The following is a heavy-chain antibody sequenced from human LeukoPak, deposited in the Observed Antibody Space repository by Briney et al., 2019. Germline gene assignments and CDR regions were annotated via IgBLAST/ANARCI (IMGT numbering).Heavy chain of an antibody. CDR2: IYPTGST. Sequence: SETLSLTCTVSGDSMSSYYWSWIRQPAGKGLEWIGLIYPTGSTNYSPSLKSRATISLETSKTQFSLELRSVTAADTAVYYCARAKYGDYAHWGQGILVTVSS. D-gene: IGHD4-17*01. J-gene: IGHJ4*02. CDR1: GDSMSSYY. CDR3: ARAKYGDYAH. V-gene: IGHV4-4*07.